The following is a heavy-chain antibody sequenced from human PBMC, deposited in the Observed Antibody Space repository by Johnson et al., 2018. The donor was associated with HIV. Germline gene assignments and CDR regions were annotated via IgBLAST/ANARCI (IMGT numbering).Heavy chain of an antibody. CDR1: GFTVSSNY. V-gene: IGHV3-30*02. Sequence: QVQLVESGGGLIQPGGSLRLSCAASGFTVSSNYMSWVRQAPGKGLEWVAVIWYDGSNKYYTDSVKGRFPISRDNSKNTLYLQMNSLRAEDTAVYYCAKGPQGIATPDAFDIWGQGTMVTVSS. CDR2: IWYDGSNK. J-gene: IGHJ3*02. CDR3: AKGPQGIATPDAFDI. D-gene: IGHD2-21*01.